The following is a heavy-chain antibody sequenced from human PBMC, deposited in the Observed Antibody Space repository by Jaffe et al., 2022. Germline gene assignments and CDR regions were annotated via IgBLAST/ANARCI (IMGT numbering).Heavy chain of an antibody. V-gene: IGHV4-59*01. CDR1: GGSISSYY. D-gene: IGHD2-8*01. CDR2: IYYSGST. Sequence: QVQLQESGPGLVKPSETLSLTCTVSGGSISSYYWSWIRQPPGKGLEWIGYIYYSGSTNYNPSLKSRVTISVDTSKNQFSLKLSSVTAADTAVYYCASVHYYYYYMDVWGKGTTVTVSS. CDR3: ASVHYYYYYMDV. J-gene: IGHJ6*03.